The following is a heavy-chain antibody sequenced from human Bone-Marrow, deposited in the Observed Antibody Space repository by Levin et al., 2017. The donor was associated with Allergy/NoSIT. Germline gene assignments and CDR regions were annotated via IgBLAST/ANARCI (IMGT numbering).Heavy chain of an antibody. CDR2: IYPGDSDT. V-gene: IGHV5-51*01. CDR3: ARVQLETRGAFDI. Sequence: KVSCKGSGYSFTSYWIGWVRQLPGKGLEWMGIIYPGDSDTRYSPSFQGQVTISADKSISTAYLQWSSLKASDTAMYYCARVQLETRGAFDIWGQGTMVTVSS. D-gene: IGHD1-1*01. J-gene: IGHJ3*02. CDR1: GYSFTSYW.